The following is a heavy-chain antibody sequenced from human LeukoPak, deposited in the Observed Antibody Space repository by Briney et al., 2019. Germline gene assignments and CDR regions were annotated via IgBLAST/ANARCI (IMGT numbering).Heavy chain of an antibody. J-gene: IGHJ6*04. Sequence: ASVKVSCKASGGTFSSYAISWVRKAPGQGLEWMGGIIPIFGTANYAQKFQGRVTITADESTSTAYMELSSLRSEDTAVYYCARPQLYGSGSYPYYYYYGMDVWGKGTTVTVSS. CDR1: GGTFSSYA. CDR2: IIPIFGTA. V-gene: IGHV1-69*13. D-gene: IGHD3-10*01. CDR3: ARPQLYGSGSYPYYYYYGMDV.